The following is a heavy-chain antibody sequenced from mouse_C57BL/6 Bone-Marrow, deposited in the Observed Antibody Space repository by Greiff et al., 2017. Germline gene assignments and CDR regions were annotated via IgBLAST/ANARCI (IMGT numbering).Heavy chain of an antibody. Sequence: EVQLVESGGGLVKPGGSLKLSCAASGFTFSDYGMHWVRQAPEKGLEWVAYISSGSSTIYYADTVKGRFTISRDNAKNTLFLQMTSLRSEDTAMYYCARICYGSSYYAMDYWGQGTSVTVSS. V-gene: IGHV5-17*01. J-gene: IGHJ4*01. CDR2: ISSGSSTI. CDR1: GFTFSDYG. CDR3: ARICYGSSYYAMDY. D-gene: IGHD1-1*01.